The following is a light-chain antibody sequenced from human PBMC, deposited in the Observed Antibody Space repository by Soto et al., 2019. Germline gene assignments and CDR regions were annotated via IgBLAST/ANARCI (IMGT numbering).Light chain of an antibody. J-gene: IGKJ1*01. CDR3: QQYNNWART. V-gene: IGKV3-15*01. CDR1: QSVSNN. CDR2: GAS. Sequence: EIVMRQWPASLSGSPGERATLSCRASQSVSNNLAWYQQKPGQAPRLLMYGASTRATGIPARFSGSGSGTEFTLTISSLQSADFAVYFCQQYNNWARTFGQGTKV.